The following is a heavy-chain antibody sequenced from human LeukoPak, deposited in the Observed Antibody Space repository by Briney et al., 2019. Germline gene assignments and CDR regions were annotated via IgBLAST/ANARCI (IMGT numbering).Heavy chain of an antibody. D-gene: IGHD3-9*01. J-gene: IGHJ1*01. CDR3: AKDPARYFDWLLQAEYFQH. Sequence: TGGSLRLSCAASGFTFSSYAMSWVRQAPGKGLGWVSAISGSGGSTYYADSVKGRFTISRDNSKNTLYLQMNSLRAEDTAVYYCAKDPARYFDWLLQAEYFQHWGQGTLVTVSS. CDR1: GFTFSSYA. CDR2: ISGSGGST. V-gene: IGHV3-23*01.